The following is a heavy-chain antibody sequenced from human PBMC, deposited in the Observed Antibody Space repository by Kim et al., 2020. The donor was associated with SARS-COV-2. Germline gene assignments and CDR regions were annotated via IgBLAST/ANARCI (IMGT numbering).Heavy chain of an antibody. D-gene: IGHD3-9*01. J-gene: IGHJ6*01. V-gene: IGHV3-33*06. CDR1: GFTFSDFG. Sequence: GGSLRLSCAASGFTFSDFGMHWVRQAPGKGLEWVAVIWYDGSNKYYADSVKGRFTFSRDNSENTLFLQMNSLRAEDTAVYYCAKPPYGILTDYPADYGM. CDR2: IWYDGSNK. CDR3: AKPPYGILTDYPADYGM.